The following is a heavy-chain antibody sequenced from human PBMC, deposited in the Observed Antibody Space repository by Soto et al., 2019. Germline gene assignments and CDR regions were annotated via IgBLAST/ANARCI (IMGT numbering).Heavy chain of an antibody. CDR3: ARLSYGGNLAKVNWFDP. V-gene: IGHV4-34*01. Sequence: SETLSLTCAVYGGSFSGYYWSWIRQPPGKGLEWIGEINHSGSTNYNPSLKSRVTISVDTSKNQFSLKLSSVTAADTAVYYCARLSYGGNLAKVNWFDPWGQGTLVTVS. CDR2: INHSGST. CDR1: GGSFSGYY. D-gene: IGHD4-17*01. J-gene: IGHJ5*02.